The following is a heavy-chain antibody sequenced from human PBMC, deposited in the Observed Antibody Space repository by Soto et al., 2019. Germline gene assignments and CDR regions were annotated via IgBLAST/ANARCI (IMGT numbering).Heavy chain of an antibody. Sequence: GGSLRLSCAASGFTFSSYAMHWVRQAPGKGLEWVAVISYDGSNKYYADSVKGRFTISRDNSKNTLYLQMNSLRAEDTAVYYCARAIAVAGTLYYYGMDVWGQGTTVTV. D-gene: IGHD6-19*01. CDR2: ISYDGSNK. J-gene: IGHJ6*02. CDR1: GFTFSSYA. CDR3: ARAIAVAGTLYYYGMDV. V-gene: IGHV3-30-3*01.